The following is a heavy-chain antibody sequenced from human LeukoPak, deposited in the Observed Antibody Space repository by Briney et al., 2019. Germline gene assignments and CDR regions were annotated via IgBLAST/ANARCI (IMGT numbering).Heavy chain of an antibody. CDR1: GFTFSSYG. CDR3: ATDSHYAFDF. V-gene: IGHV3-48*02. D-gene: IGHD4-17*01. CDR2: VRPGDSAR. Sequence: GGSLRLSCAASGFTFSSYGMHWVRQAPGKGLEWVSNVRPGDSARSYADSVRGRFTISRDDAKNSLYLQMNSLRDEDTAVYYCATDSHYAFDFWGLGTLVTVSS. J-gene: IGHJ4*02.